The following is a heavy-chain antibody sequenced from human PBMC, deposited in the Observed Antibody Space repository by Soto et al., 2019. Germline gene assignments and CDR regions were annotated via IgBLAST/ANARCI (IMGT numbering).Heavy chain of an antibody. CDR3: STHCSSTSCYYTFDH. CDR2: INHYGIT. D-gene: IGHD2-2*01. CDR1: GGSFSSYY. V-gene: IGHV4-34*01. Sequence: QVQLQQWGAGLLKPSEPLSLTCAVYGGSFSSYYWSWIRQPPGKGLEWIGQINHYGITDYNPSLKSRVTISVDTSKNHFSLRLSSVTAADTAMYYCSTHCSSTSCYYTFDHWGQGTLVNVSS. J-gene: IGHJ5*02.